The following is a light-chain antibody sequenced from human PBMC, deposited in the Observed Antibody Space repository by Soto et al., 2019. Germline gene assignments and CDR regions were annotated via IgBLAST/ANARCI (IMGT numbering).Light chain of an antibody. CDR1: QSLGNN. CDR3: LQYNKWPRT. V-gene: IGKV3-15*01. Sequence: EIVMTQSPATLPLSPGERATLSCRANQSLGNNIAWYQQKPGQAPRLLIYGASTGATGLPARFSGSGSGTEFTLSISSLQSEDFAVYYCLQYNKWPRTFGQGTKVEIK. J-gene: IGKJ1*01. CDR2: GAS.